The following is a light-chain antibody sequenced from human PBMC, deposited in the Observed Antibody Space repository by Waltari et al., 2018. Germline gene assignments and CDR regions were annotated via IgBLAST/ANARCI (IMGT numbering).Light chain of an antibody. Sequence: QSVLTQPPSAAGTPGQTVTISCSGRSSNIGSNTVNWYQQFPGWAPKLIIFAHSQQSSGVPGRVSASKSDTSASLAISGLQSGDEADYYCSTWDDILNGVVFGGGTKVTVL. J-gene: IGLJ2*01. CDR3: STWDDILNGVV. V-gene: IGLV1-44*01. CDR2: AHS. CDR1: SSNIGSNT.